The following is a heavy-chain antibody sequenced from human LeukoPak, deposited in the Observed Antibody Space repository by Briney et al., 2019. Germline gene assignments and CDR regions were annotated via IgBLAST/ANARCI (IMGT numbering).Heavy chain of an antibody. V-gene: IGHV4-39*01. J-gene: IGHJ5*02. Sequence: SETLSLTCTVSGGSISTSRYSWGWIRQPPGKGLEWIGNILYSGTTYYNPSLKSRVTISVDTSKNQFSLKLSSVTAADTAVYYCARHEIRFGYDFWSGYGSLNWFDPWGQGTLVTVSS. CDR1: GGSISTSRYS. CDR2: ILYSGTT. D-gene: IGHD3-3*01. CDR3: ARHEIRFGYDFWSGYGSLNWFDP.